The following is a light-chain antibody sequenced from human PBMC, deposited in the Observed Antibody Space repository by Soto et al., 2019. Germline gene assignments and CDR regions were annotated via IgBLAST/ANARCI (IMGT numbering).Light chain of an antibody. CDR2: AAS. V-gene: IGKV1D-12*01. CDR3: QQANSFPFT. Sequence: DIQMTQSPSSVSASVGDRVTSTCRASQGSSSWLAWYQQKPGQAPKLLIYAASSLQSGVPSRFSGSGSGTDFTLTISSLQPEDFATYYCQQANSFPFTFGPGTKVDIK. CDR1: QGSSSW. J-gene: IGKJ3*01.